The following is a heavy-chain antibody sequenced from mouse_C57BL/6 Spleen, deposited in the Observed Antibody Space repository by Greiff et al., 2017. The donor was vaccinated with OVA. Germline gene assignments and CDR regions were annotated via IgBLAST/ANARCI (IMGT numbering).Heavy chain of an antibody. J-gene: IGHJ3*01. CDR1: GFNIKDDY. Sequence: VHVKQSGAELVRPGASVKLSCTASGFNIKDDYMHWVKQRPEQGLEWIGWIDPENGDTEYASKFQGKATITADTSSNTAYLQLSSLTSEDTAVYYCTTRAVAYWGQGTLVTVSA. CDR3: TTRAVAY. CDR2: IDPENGDT. V-gene: IGHV14-4*01. D-gene: IGHD3-3*01.